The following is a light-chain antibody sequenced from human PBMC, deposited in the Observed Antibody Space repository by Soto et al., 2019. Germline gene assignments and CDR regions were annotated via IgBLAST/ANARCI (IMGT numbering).Light chain of an antibody. Sequence: DILMTQSPSTLSASVGDRVTISCRASQSISNSLAWYQQKPGKAPKLLIYKASTLERRVPSRFSGSRSGTEFTLTISSLQPDDFATYYCQQYNSYRAFGQGTKVEMK. V-gene: IGKV1-5*03. CDR3: QQYNSYRA. CDR1: QSISNS. CDR2: KAS. J-gene: IGKJ1*01.